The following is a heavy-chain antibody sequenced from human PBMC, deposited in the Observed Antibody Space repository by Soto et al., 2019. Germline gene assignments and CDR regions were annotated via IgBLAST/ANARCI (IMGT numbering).Heavy chain of an antibody. CDR2: IYYSGST. CDR3: ARVPVDTAMVNYFDY. CDR1: GGSVSSGSYY. Sequence: PSETLSLTCTVSGGSVSSGSYYWSWIRQPPGKGLEWIGYIYYSGSTNYKPSLKSRVTISVDTSKNQFSLKLSSVTAADTAVYYCARVPVDTAMVNYFDYWGQGTLVTVSS. D-gene: IGHD5-18*01. V-gene: IGHV4-61*01. J-gene: IGHJ4*02.